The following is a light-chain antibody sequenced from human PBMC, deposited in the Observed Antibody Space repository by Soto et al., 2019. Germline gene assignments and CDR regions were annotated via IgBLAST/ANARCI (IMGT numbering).Light chain of an antibody. Sequence: DIQMTESPSALSASVGDRVTITCRASQGSRSWSAGYQQTPGKAPRLLIYEASSLESRVPSRFSGSGSGTEFTLTISSLQPDDSATYYCQQYDSYCTFGGGTKVDI. CDR2: EAS. J-gene: IGKJ4*01. CDR3: QQYDSYCT. V-gene: IGKV1-5*03. CDR1: QGSRSW.